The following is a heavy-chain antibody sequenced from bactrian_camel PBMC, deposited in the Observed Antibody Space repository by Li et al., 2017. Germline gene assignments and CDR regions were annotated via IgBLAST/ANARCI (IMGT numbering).Heavy chain of an antibody. J-gene: IGHJ4*01. Sequence: VQLVESGGGLVQPGGSLKLSCAPSTVRISTYCMSWFRQAPGKEREGVAIMYSDGMTRYTESVQGRFAISKDNAKNTLYLQMNNLRPEDTAMYYCAAYIRPCAVNPATVGNWGQGTQVTVS. D-gene: IGHD5*01. CDR2: IMYSDGMT. CDR3: AAYIRPCAVNPATVGN. CDR1: TVRISTYC. V-gene: IGHV3S1*01.